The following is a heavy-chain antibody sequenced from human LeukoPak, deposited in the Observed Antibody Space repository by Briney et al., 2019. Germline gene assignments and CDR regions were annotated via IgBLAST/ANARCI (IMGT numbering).Heavy chain of an antibody. D-gene: IGHD3-16*01. J-gene: IGHJ4*02. CDR1: GGSFSGYL. CDR2: ITHSGTT. V-gene: IGHV4-34*01. CDR3: ARRSYGGVARY. Sequence: SETLSLTCGVFGGSFSGYLWTWIRLPPGKGLEWIGEITHSGTTNYNPTLKSQVTMLVDTSKNQFSLKVSSVTAADTAVYYCARRSYGGVARYWGQGTLVTVSS.